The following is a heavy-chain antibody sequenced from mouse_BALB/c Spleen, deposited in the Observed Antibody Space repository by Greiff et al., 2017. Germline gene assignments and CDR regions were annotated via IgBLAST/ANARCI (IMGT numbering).Heavy chain of an antibody. CDR3: ARWGTRGAMDY. Sequence: VQLQQSGAELMKPGASVKISCKATGYTFSSYWIEWVKQRPGHGLEWIGEILPGSGSTNYNEKFKGKATFTADTSSNTAYMQLSSLTSEDSAVYYCARWGTRGAMDYWGQGTSVTVSS. V-gene: IGHV1-9*01. CDR1: GYTFSSYW. CDR2: ILPGSGST. J-gene: IGHJ4*01. D-gene: IGHD3-3*01.